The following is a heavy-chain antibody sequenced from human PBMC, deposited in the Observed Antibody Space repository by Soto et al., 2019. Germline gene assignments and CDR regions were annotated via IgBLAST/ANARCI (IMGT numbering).Heavy chain of an antibody. CDR2: ISAYNGNT. V-gene: IGHV1-18*01. CDR3: ASSLLVGYGLEGESD. D-gene: IGHD5-18*01. J-gene: IGHJ4*02. CDR1: GYTFTSYG. Sequence: QVQLVQSGAEVKKPGASVKVSCKASGYTFTSYGISWVRQAPGQGLEWMGWISAYNGNTNYAQKLKGRVTMTTATSTSTAYIELRSLSSDDTAVYYCASSLLVGYGLEGESDWGQGTLVTVSS.